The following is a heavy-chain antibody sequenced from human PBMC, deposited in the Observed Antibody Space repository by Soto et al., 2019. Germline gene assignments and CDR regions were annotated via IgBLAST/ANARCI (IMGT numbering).Heavy chain of an antibody. J-gene: IGHJ3*01. D-gene: IGHD3-3*01. CDR1: NGSIINDY. CDR2: VYYSGST. V-gene: IGHV4-59*01. CDR3: ASSMTMANTLGVAFDR. Sequence: QVQLQGSGPGLVKPSETLSLPCTFSNGSIINDYWSWIRQPPGKGLEWIGFVYYSGSTNYNHYLKGRVNMTVNMTRNQLSLTPSSATAASTADYDCASSMTMANTLGVAFDRGGQGKMVTVSS.